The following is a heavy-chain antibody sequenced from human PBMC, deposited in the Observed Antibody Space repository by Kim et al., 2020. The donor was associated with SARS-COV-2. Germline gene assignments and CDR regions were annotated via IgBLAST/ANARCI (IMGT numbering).Heavy chain of an antibody. CDR1: GGSISSYY. CDR3: AREVGDLDAIDY. CDR2: IYYSGST. V-gene: IGHV4-59*01. D-gene: IGHD3-16*01. J-gene: IGHJ4*02. Sequence: SETLSLTCTVSGGSISSYYWSWIRQPPGKGLEWIGYIYYSGSTNYNPSLKSRVTISVDTSKNQFSLKLSSVTAVDTAVYYCAREVGDLDAIDYWGQGTLVTVSS.